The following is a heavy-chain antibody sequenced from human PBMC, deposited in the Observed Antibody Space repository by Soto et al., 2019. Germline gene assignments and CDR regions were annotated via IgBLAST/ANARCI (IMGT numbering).Heavy chain of an antibody. Sequence: GASVKVSCKASGYTFTGYYMHWVRQAPGQGLEWMGWINPNSGGTNYAQKFQGRVTMTRDTSISTAYMELSRLRSDDTAVYYCARGRYNWNYALVPYYYYYGMDVWGQGTTVTVSS. J-gene: IGHJ6*02. CDR2: INPNSGGT. CDR3: ARGRYNWNYALVPYYYYYGMDV. CDR1: GYTFTGYY. V-gene: IGHV1-2*02. D-gene: IGHD1-7*01.